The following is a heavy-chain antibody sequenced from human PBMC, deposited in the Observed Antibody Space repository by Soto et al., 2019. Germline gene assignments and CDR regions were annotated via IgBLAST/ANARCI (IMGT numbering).Heavy chain of an antibody. Sequence: SETLSLTCAVYGGSFSGYYWSWIRQPPGKGLEWIGEINHSGSTSYNPSLKSRVTISVDTSKNQFSLKLSSVTAADTAVYYCARGMYGDVETDMVTNCFDYWGQGTPVT. V-gene: IGHV4-34*01. J-gene: IGHJ4*02. CDR2: INHSGST. CDR3: ARGMYGDVETDMVTNCFDY. D-gene: IGHD5-18*01. CDR1: GGSFSGYY.